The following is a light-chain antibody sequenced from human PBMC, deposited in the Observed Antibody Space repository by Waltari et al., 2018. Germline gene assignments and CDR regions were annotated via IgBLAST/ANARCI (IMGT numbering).Light chain of an antibody. V-gene: IGLV1-36*01. CDR1: RSNIGNHV. Sequence: QSVLTQPPSVSEAPRQRVTISCSGSRSNIGNHVVNWYQPLPGKAPKLLLYYDDLLPSGVSDRFSGSKSGTSASLAISGLQSEDEADYYCSAWDDSLNGPVFGGGTKLTVL. CDR2: YDD. CDR3: SAWDDSLNGPV. J-gene: IGLJ2*01.